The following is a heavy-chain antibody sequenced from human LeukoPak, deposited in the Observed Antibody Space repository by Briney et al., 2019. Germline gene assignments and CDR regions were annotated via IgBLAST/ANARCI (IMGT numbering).Heavy chain of an antibody. CDR2: INPSGGST. CDR1: GYTFTSYY. CDR3: ARGVSGSYSTEYMDV. J-gene: IGHJ6*03. V-gene: IGHV1-46*01. Sequence: GASVKVSCKASGYTFTSYYMHWVRQAPGQGLEWMGIINPSGGSTSYAQKFQGRVTMTRDVSTSTVYMELSSLRSEDTAVYYCARGVSGSYSTEYMDVWGKGTTVTVSS. D-gene: IGHD1-26*01.